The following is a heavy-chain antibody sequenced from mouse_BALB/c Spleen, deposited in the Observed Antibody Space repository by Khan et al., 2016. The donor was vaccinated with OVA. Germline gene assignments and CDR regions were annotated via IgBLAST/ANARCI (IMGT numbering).Heavy chain of an antibody. Sequence: EVELVESGGDLVKPGGSLKLSCAASGFTFSSYSMSWVRQTPDKRLEWVASISSGGDYTYYPDIVKGRFTISRDNAKNTLYLEMSSLKSEDTANYYRTSHFTWAFAYWGQGTLVTVSA. CDR1: GFTFSSYS. CDR3: TSHFTWAFAY. V-gene: IGHV5-6*01. CDR2: ISSGGDYT. J-gene: IGHJ3*01.